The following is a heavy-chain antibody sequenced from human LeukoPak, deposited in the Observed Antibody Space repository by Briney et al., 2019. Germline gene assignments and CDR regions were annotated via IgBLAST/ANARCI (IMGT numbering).Heavy chain of an antibody. V-gene: IGHV4-34*01. CDR1: GGSFSGYY. CDR2: INHSGST. J-gene: IGHJ5*02. CDR3: ARRRPPNSSSWTGGWFDP. Sequence: SETLSLTCAVYGGSFSGYYWSWIRQPPAKGLEWIGEINHSGSTNYNPSLKSRVTISVDTSKNQFSLKLSSVTAADTAVYYCARRRPPNSSSWTGGWFDPWGQGTLVTVSS. D-gene: IGHD6-13*01.